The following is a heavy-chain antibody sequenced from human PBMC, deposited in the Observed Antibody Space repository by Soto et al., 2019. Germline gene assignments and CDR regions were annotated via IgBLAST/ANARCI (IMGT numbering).Heavy chain of an antibody. Sequence: QVQLVQSGAEVKKPGASVKVSCKASGYTFTSYDINWVRQATGQGLEWMGWMNPNSGNTGYAQKFRGRVTMTRNTSISTAYMELSSLRSEDPAVYYCARYSTGTTSMDVGGQWTTVTVSS. CDR3: ARYSTGTTSMDV. V-gene: IGHV1-8*01. CDR2: MNPNSGNT. J-gene: IGHJ6*02. CDR1: GYTFTSYD. D-gene: IGHD1-1*01.